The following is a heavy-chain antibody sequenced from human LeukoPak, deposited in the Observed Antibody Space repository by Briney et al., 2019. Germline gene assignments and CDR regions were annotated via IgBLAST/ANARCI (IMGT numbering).Heavy chain of an antibody. CDR1: GGSISSYY. V-gene: IGHV4-59*08. Sequence: SETLSPTCTVSGGSISSYYWSWIRQPPGKGLEWIGYIYYSGSTNYNPSLKSRVTISVDTSKNQFSLKLSSVTAADTAVYYCARHRRGFDYWGQGTLVTVSS. CDR2: IYYSGST. J-gene: IGHJ4*02. D-gene: IGHD2/OR15-2a*01. CDR3: ARHRRGFDY.